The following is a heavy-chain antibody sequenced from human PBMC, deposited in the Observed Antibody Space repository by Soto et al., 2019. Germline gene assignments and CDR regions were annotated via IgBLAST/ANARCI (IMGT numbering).Heavy chain of an antibody. CDR3: ARVVLTITRGAFDA. CDR2: ISHSGTS. V-gene: IGHV4-4*02. CDR1: GGSIPSSHW. Sequence: QVQLQESGPGLVKPSGTLSLTCAVSGGSIPSSHWWTWVRQSPGKGLEYIGEISHSGTSNSNPTLRSRVTLSVDKSKNHFSLTLNSVTAADTAVYYCARVVLTITRGAFDAWGQGTLVIVSS. J-gene: IGHJ3*01. D-gene: IGHD3-9*01.